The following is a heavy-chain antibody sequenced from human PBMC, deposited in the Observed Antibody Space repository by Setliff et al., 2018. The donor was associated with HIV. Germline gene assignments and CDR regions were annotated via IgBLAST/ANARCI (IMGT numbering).Heavy chain of an antibody. CDR1: GFTFSSYW. V-gene: IGHV3-7*03. Sequence: GGSLRLSCAASGFTFSSYWMSWVRQAPGKGLEWVASIKQDGSEQFYVDSVKGRFIISRDNAKNSLYLQMDSLRVEDTALYYCVRATTVLYMDVWGKGTTVTVSS. J-gene: IGHJ6*03. D-gene: IGHD4-17*01. CDR3: VRATTVLYMDV. CDR2: IKQDGSEQ.